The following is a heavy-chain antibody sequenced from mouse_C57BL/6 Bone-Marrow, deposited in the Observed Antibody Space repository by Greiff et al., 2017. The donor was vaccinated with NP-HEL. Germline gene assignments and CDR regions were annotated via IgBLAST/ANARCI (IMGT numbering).Heavy chain of an antibody. J-gene: IGHJ3*01. D-gene: IGHD2-4*01. V-gene: IGHV5-6*01. CDR2: ISSGGSYT. CDR3: ASPYDYDVAWFAY. Sequence: EVQGVESGGDLVKPGGSLKLSCAASGFTFSSYGMSWVRQTPDKRLEWVATISSGGSYTYYPDSVKGRFTISRDNAKNTLYLQMSSLKSEDTAMYYCASPYDYDVAWFAYWVQGTLVTVSA. CDR1: GFTFSSYG.